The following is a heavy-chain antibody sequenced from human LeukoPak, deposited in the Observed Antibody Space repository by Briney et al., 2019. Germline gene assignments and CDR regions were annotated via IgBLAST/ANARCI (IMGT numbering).Heavy chain of an antibody. Sequence: SETLSLTCAVYGGSLSGYYWSWIRQPPGKGLEWIGEINHSGSTNYNPSLKSRVTISADTSKNQFSLKLSSVTAADTAVYYCARGRAVVVPAATRGYYYYMDVWGKGTTVTVSS. V-gene: IGHV4-34*01. CDR3: ARGRAVVVPAATRGYYYYMDV. CDR2: INHSGST. D-gene: IGHD2-2*01. J-gene: IGHJ6*03. CDR1: GGSLSGYY.